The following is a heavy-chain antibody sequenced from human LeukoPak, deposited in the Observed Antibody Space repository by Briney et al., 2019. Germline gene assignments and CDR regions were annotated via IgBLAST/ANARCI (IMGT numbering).Heavy chain of an antibody. D-gene: IGHD3-9*01. CDR3: ARHLTVTGYGNDAFDI. CDR1: GGSITRSY. J-gene: IGHJ3*02. CDR2: IHSSGTT. V-gene: IGHV4-59*08. Sequence: SETLSLTCTVSGGSITRSYWSWVRQPPGKGLEWIGCIHSSGTTNYNPSLESRGTLSLDTSENQFSLKVSSVTAAETAVYYCARHLTVTGYGNDAFDIWGQGTMVAVSS.